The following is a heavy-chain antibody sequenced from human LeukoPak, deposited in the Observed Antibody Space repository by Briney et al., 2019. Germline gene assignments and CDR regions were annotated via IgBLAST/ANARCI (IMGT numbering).Heavy chain of an antibody. CDR2: ISSSGSTI. CDR1: GFTFSDYY. CDR3: ARVYYDFWSGYSNNFDY. D-gene: IGHD3-3*01. V-gene: IGHV3-11*04. J-gene: IGHJ4*02. Sequence: PGGSLRLSCAASGFTFSDYYMSWIRQAPGRGLEWGSYISSSGSTIYYADSVKGRFTISRDDAKNSLYLQITSLRADDTAVYCCARVYYDFWSGYSNNFDYWGQGTLATVSS.